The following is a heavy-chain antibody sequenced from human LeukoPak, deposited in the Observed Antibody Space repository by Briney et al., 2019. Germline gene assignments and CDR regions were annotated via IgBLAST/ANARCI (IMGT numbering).Heavy chain of an antibody. V-gene: IGHV4-38-2*02. J-gene: IGHJ5*02. CDR3: ARDIESRSTLLNWFDP. CDR2: IYHSGST. Sequence: PSETLSLTCTVSGYSISSGYYWGWIRQPPGKGLEWIGSIYHSGSTYYNPSLKGRVTISVDTSKNQFSLKLSSVTAADTAVYYCARDIESRSTLLNWFDPWGQGTLVTVSS. D-gene: IGHD3-16*02. CDR1: GYSISSGYY.